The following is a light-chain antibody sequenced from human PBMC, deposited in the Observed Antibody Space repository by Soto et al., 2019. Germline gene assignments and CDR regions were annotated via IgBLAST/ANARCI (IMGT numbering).Light chain of an antibody. CDR3: CSYAGSPWV. J-gene: IGLJ3*02. V-gene: IGLV2-11*01. CDR2: GVN. Sequence: QSVLTQPRSVSGSPGQSVTISCTGTSGDVGGYKYVSWYQQLPGKVPKLMIYGVNKRPSGVPDRFSGSKSGNTASLTIYGLQADDEADYYCCSYAGSPWVFGGGTKLTVL. CDR1: SGDVGGYKY.